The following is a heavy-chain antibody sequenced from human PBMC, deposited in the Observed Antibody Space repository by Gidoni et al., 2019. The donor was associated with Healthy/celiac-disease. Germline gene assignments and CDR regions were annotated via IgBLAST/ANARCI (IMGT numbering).Heavy chain of an antibody. Sequence: QVRLVESGGGVVQPGRSLRLSCAASGFTFSRYGMHWVRQAPGKGLEWVAVIWYDGSNKYYADSVKGRFTISRDNSKNTLYLQMNSLRAEDTAVYYCARGGGYALGWYYYGMDVWGQGTTVTVSS. CDR3: ARGGGYALGWYYYGMDV. CDR1: GFTFSRYG. CDR2: IWYDGSNK. J-gene: IGHJ6*02. V-gene: IGHV3-33*01. D-gene: IGHD5-12*01.